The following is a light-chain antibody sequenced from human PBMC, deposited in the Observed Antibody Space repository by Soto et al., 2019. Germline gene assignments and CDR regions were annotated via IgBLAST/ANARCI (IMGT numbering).Light chain of an antibody. CDR1: QTVSSRF. CDR3: QQYATSPLT. V-gene: IGKV3-20*01. J-gene: IGKJ4*01. CDR2: GAL. Sequence: EMGWTRWPRTQSLYQGERATLSCRASQTVSSRFLAWYQQKPGQAPRLLIYGALSRATGIPDRFSGSGSGTDFTLTISRLEPEDFALYYCQQYATSPLTFGGGTKVDIK.